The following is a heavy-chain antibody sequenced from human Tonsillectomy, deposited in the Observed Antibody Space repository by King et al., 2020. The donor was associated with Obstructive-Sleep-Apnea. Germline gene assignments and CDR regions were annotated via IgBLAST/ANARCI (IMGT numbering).Heavy chain of an antibody. CDR3: ARSVYCTNGVCYSYFDY. D-gene: IGHD2-8*01. CDR1: GYTFTGYY. V-gene: IGHV1-2*04. CDR2: INPNSGGT. Sequence: VQLVQSGAEVKKPGASVKVSCKASGYTFTGYYMHWVRQAPGQGLEWMGWINPNSGGTNYAQKFQGWVTMTRDTSISTAYMELSRLRADDTAVYDCARSVYCTNGVCYSYFDYWGQGTLVTVSS. J-gene: IGHJ4*02.